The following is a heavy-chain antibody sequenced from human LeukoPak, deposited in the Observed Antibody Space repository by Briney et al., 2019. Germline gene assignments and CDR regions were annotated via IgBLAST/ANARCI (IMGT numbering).Heavy chain of an antibody. CDR2: IYYSGST. V-gene: IGHV4-39*01. Sequence: SETLSLTCTVSGGSISRSSYYWGWIRQPPGKGLEWIGSIYYSGSTYCNPSLKSRVTISVDTSKNQFSLKLSSVTAADTAVYYCARQDSAIVYNWFDPWGQGTLVTVSS. CDR1: GGSISRSSYY. D-gene: IGHD2-2*02. J-gene: IGHJ5*02. CDR3: ARQDSAIVYNWFDP.